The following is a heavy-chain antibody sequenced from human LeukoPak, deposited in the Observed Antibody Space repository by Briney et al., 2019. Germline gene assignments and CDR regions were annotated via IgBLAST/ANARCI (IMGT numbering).Heavy chain of an antibody. CDR3: ARAYCSSTSCYFDY. J-gene: IGHJ4*02. V-gene: IGHV3-21*01. D-gene: IGHD2-2*01. CDR1: GFTFSSYS. Sequence: GGSLRLSCAASGFTFSSYSMNWVRQAPGKGLEWVSSISSSSSYIYYADSVKGRFTISRDNAKNSLYLQMNSLRAEDTAVYYCARAYCSSTSCYFDYWGQGTLVTVSS. CDR2: ISSSSSYI.